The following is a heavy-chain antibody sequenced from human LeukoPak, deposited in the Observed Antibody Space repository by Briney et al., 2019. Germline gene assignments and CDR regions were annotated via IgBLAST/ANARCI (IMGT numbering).Heavy chain of an antibody. V-gene: IGHV4-4*07. D-gene: IGHD6-13*01. Sequence: SETLSLTCTVSGGSISSYYWSWIRQPAGKGLEWIGRIYTSGSTNYNPSLKSRVTISVDTSKNQFSLKLSSVTAADTAVYYCARIYSSSWLLNWFDPWGQGTLVTVSS. CDR2: IYTSGST. CDR1: GGSISSYY. CDR3: ARIYSSSWLLNWFDP. J-gene: IGHJ5*02.